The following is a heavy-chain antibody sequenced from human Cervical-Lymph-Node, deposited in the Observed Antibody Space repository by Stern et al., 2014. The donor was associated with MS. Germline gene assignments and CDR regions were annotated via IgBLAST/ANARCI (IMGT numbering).Heavy chain of an antibody. CDR3: AKGPPGYCSSASCYMLDSLSYFQH. CDR2: ISFDGRKQ. D-gene: IGHD2-2*02. J-gene: IGHJ1*01. V-gene: IGHV3-30*18. CDR1: GFTFRSYA. Sequence: QVQLVESGGGVVQPGRSLRLSCAASGFTFRSYAMHWVRQAPGKGLEWVAVISFDGRKQYYADSVKGRFTISRDNSKNTLYLQMNGLRVEDTAVYYCAKGPPGYCSSASCYMLDSLSYFQHWGQGTLVTVSS.